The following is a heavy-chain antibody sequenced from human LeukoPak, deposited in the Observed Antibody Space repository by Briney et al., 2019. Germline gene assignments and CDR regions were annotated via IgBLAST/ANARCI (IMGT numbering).Heavy chain of an antibody. CDR2: IWFDGTYE. J-gene: IGHJ6*03. D-gene: IGHD4-17*01. V-gene: IGHV3-33*06. CDR1: GFTFSSYG. CDR3: AKERDYAEDMDV. Sequence: GGSLRLSCAASGFTFSSYGMHWVRQAPGKGLEWVALIWFDGTYEYYADSVKGRFTNSRDNSNKTLYLQMNSLRAEDTAVYYCAKERDYAEDMDVWGKGTTVTVSS.